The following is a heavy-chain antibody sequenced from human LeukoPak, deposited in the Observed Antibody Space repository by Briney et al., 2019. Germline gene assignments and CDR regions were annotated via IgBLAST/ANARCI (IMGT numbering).Heavy chain of an antibody. CDR2: IYHSGST. CDR1: GFTLSRYW. J-gene: IGHJ3*02. Sequence: PGGSLRLSCAASGFTLSRYWMSWVRQPPGKGLEWIGEIYHSGSTNYNPSLKSRVTISVDKSKNQFSLKLSSVTAADTAVYYCARAPVDSSGWYRRDAFDIWGQGTMVTVSS. V-gene: IGHV4-4*02. CDR3: ARAPVDSSGWYRRDAFDI. D-gene: IGHD6-19*01.